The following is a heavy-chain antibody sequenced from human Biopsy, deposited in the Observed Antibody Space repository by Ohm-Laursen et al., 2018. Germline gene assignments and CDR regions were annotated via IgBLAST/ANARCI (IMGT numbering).Heavy chain of an antibody. CDR3: ARIAAAGWDDY. D-gene: IGHD6-25*01. Sequence: ASVKVSCKVSGYKFTSYGMSWVRQAPGQGFEWMGRISGYNGNTNYAQKFQGRITMTIDAATSTGYMDLRSLKSDDTAVYYCARIAAAGWDDYWGQGTLVTVSS. CDR1: GYKFTSYG. J-gene: IGHJ4*02. CDR2: ISGYNGNT. V-gene: IGHV1-18*01.